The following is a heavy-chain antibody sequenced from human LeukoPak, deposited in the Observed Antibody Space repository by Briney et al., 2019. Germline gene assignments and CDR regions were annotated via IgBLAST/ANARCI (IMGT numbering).Heavy chain of an antibody. CDR2: ISITEGT. CDR1: GGSVNTYY. Sequence: NASETLSLTCSVSGGSVNTYYWSWIRQSAGKGLEWIGRISITEGTNYNPSLKSRVSMSVDASKNQVSLKLGSVTAADTAVYYCASLVAYGSGSIAGDYWGQGTLVTVSS. CDR3: ASLVAYGSGSIAGDY. J-gene: IGHJ4*02. V-gene: IGHV4-4*07. D-gene: IGHD3-10*01.